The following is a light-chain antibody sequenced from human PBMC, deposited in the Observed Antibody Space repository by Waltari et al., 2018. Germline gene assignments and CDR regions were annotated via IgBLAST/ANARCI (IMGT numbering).Light chain of an antibody. Sequence: EIVLTQSPGTLSLSPGERATLSRRASQSVSTTYIAWYQQKVGQAPRLRIYGASSRATGSPRRFSGSGSGTDFTLTISELEPEDFAFYYCQQYGYSPLTFGGGTKVEIK. CDR3: QQYGYSPLT. V-gene: IGKV3-20*01. CDR2: GAS. J-gene: IGKJ4*01. CDR1: QSVSTTY.